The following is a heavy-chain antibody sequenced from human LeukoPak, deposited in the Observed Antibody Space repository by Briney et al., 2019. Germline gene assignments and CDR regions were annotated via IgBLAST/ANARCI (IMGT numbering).Heavy chain of an antibody. CDR1: GFTFSSYS. Sequence: GGSLRLSCAASGFTFSSYSMTWVRQAPGKGLEWVSYISSSSSTIYYADSVKGRFTISRDNAKNSLYLQMNSLRDEDTAVYYCARVSSDSSGYYSNDYWGQGTLVTVSS. J-gene: IGHJ4*02. CDR2: ISSSSSTI. V-gene: IGHV3-48*02. D-gene: IGHD3-22*01. CDR3: ARVSSDSSGYYSNDY.